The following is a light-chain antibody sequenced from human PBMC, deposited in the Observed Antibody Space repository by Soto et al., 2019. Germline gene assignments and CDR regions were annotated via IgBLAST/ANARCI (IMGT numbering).Light chain of an antibody. CDR1: QGIKDY. CDR3: QQYNTWPRT. V-gene: IGKV3-15*01. Sequence: IVMMQSPATLSVSPGERATLSCRASQGIKDYLAWFQQKPGQAPRLLIYGASTRATAIPARFSGSGSGTEFTLSISSLQSEDFAVYYCQQYNTWPRTFGQGTKVDIK. J-gene: IGKJ1*01. CDR2: GAS.